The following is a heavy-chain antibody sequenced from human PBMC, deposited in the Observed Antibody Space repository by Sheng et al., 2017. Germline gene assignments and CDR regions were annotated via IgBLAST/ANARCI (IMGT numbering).Heavy chain of an antibody. CDR2: LSGSASNT. V-gene: IGHV3-23*01. CDR1: GFTIANFA. D-gene: IGHD3-10*01. J-gene: IGHJ6*03. CDR3: AKGSEGSATYYNVYYYFYMDV. Sequence: EVQVLESGGGLVQPGGSLRLSCAASGFTIANFAVGWVRQAPGKGLEWVSGLSGSASNTYYADSVKGRFTISRDSSRNTVNLQMNSLRVEDTAVYFCAKGSEGSATYYNVYYYFYMDVWGKGTTVTVSS.